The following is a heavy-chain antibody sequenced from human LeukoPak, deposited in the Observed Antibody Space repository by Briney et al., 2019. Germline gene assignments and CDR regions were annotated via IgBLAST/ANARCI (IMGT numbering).Heavy chain of an antibody. V-gene: IGHV1-2*02. CDR2: INPNSGDT. CDR1: GYTFTGYY. J-gene: IGHJ3*02. CDR3: AGAPKNDAYDI. Sequence: ASVKVSCTASGYTFTGYYIHWVRKAPGPRLESVGWINPNSGDTHSAQNFQGRVTMTRDTSISTASMDLRRLRSDDTAVYYCAGAPKNDAYDIWGRGTMVTVS.